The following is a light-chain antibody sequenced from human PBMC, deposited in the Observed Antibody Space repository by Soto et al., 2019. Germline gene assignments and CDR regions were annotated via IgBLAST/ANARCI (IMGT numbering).Light chain of an antibody. J-gene: IGKJ4*01. CDR1: QTVRDN. CDR3: QQYNNWPLT. Sequence: EVVMTQSPATLSVSPGERATLSCRASQTVRDNLGWYQQKPGQPPRLLIYGATTRATGIPARFSGSGSGTEFTLTISSLQSEDFAVYDCQQYNNWPLTFGGGTKVEIK. CDR2: GAT. V-gene: IGKV3D-15*01.